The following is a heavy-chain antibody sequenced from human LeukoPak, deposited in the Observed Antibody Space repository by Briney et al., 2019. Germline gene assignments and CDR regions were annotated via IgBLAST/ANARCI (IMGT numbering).Heavy chain of an antibody. CDR1: GFTFADYA. D-gene: IGHD3-3*01. CDR3: AKDISRFLEWISFDY. J-gene: IGHJ4*02. V-gene: IGHV3-9*03. CDR2: ISWNSGNI. Sequence: GGSLRLSCAASGFTFADYAMHWVRQAPGEGLEWVSGISWNSGNIGYADSVKGRFTISRDNAKNSLYLQMNSLRAEDMAFYYCAKDISRFLEWISFDYWGQGTLVTVSS.